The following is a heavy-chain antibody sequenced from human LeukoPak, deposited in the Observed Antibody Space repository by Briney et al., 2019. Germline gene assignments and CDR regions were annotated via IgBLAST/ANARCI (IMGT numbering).Heavy chain of an antibody. CDR1: GYTFRQYS. CDR3: AREDYLRVRFGSKAYFDH. J-gene: IGHJ4*02. CDR2: VSPSHTTR. V-gene: IGHV1-18*03. Sequence: ASVKLSCKASGYTFRQYSISGVRQAPGKGFEWMGWVSPSHTTRVYAQKFQGRTTITRDTSANTVYMGMTSLRSDDMAVYYCAREDYLRVRFGSKAYFDHWGQGTQVTVSS. D-gene: IGHD3-16*01.